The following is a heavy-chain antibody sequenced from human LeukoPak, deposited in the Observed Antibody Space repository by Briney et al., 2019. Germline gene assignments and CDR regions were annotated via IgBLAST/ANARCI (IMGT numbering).Heavy chain of an antibody. CDR2: IIPILGIA. D-gene: IGHD5-12*01. Sequence: ASVKVSCKASGGTFSSYTISWVRQAPGQGLESMGRIIPILGIANYAQKFQGRVTITADKSTSTAYMELSSLRSEDTAVYYCARSGWLRKAGFDYWGQGTLVTVSS. CDR1: GGTFSSYT. V-gene: IGHV1-69*02. CDR3: ARSGWLRKAGFDY. J-gene: IGHJ4*02.